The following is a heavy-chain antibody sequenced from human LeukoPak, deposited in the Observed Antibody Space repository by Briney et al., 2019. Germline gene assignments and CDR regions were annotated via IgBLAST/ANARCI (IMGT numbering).Heavy chain of an antibody. CDR2: ISSSSSYI. D-gene: IGHD6-19*01. CDR1: GFTFSSYS. J-gene: IGHJ4*02. V-gene: IGHV3-21*01. CDR3: AKDRGSSGAYSDY. Sequence: GGSLRLSCAASGFTFSSYSMNWVRQAPGKGLEWVSSISSSSSYIYYADSVKGRFTISRDNSKNTLYLQMNSLRAEDTAVYYCAKDRGSSGAYSDYWGQGTLVTVSS.